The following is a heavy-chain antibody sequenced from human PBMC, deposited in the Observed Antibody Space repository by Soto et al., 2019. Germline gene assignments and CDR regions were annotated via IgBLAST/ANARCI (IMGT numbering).Heavy chain of an antibody. CDR2: IYYSGST. Sequence: PSETLSLTCTVSGGSISSYYGGWFRQPPGKGLEWIGYIYYSGSTNYNPSLKSRVTISVDTSKNQFSLKLSSVTAADTAVYYCARVRGSGYYGGPFDYSGQATLVTVSS. CDR3: ARVRGSGYYGGPFDY. J-gene: IGHJ4*02. CDR1: GGSISSYY. D-gene: IGHD3-22*01. V-gene: IGHV4-59*01.